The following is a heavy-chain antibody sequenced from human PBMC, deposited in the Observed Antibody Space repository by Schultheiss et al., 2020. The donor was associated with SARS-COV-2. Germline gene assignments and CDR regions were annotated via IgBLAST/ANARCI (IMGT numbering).Heavy chain of an antibody. V-gene: IGHV4-30-4*01. D-gene: IGHD6-13*01. CDR3: ARLPGIAAAHFDY. Sequence: SETLSLTCTVSGGSISSGDYYWSWIRQPPGKGLEWIGYIYYSGSTYYNPSLKSRVTISVDTSKNQFSLKLSSVTAADTAVYYCARLPGIAAAHFDYWGQGTLVTVSS. CDR1: GGSISSGDYY. CDR2: IYYSGST. J-gene: IGHJ4*02.